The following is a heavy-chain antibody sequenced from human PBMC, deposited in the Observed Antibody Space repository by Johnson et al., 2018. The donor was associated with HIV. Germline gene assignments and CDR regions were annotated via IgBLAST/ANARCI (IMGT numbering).Heavy chain of an antibody. Sequence: QVQLVESGGGVVQPGRSLRLSCAASGFTFSSYAMHWVRQVPGKGLEWVAVISYDGSNTYYADSVQVRFTISRDKSKNTLYLQMNSLRAEDTAVYYCAREGKYLAGAEDAFDIWSQGRMVTVSS. D-gene: IGHD2/OR15-2a*01. CDR1: GFTFSSYA. V-gene: IGHV3-30-3*01. CDR2: ISYDGSNT. J-gene: IGHJ3*02. CDR3: AREGKYLAGAEDAFDI.